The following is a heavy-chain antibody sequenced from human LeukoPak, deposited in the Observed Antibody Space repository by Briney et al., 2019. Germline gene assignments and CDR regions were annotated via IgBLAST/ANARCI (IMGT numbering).Heavy chain of an antibody. CDR3: ARVGHSSSWYFIDY. J-gene: IGHJ4*02. CDR1: GFTFSSYG. Sequence: GGSLRLSCAASGFTFSSYGMHWVRQAPGKGLEWVAVIWYDGSNKYYADSVKGRFTISRDNSKNTLYLLMNSLRAEDTAVYYCARVGHSSSWYFIDYWGQGTLVTVSS. CDR2: IWYDGSNK. V-gene: IGHV3-33*01. D-gene: IGHD6-13*01.